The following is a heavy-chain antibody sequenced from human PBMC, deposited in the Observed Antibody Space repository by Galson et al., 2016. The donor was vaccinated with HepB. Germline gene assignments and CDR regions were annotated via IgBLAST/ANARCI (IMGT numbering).Heavy chain of an antibody. J-gene: IGHJ3*02. D-gene: IGHD5-12*01. V-gene: IGHV1-18*01. CDR1: GYTFTGYG. CDR3: AIGYGAETPGDAFDI. Sequence: SVKVSCKASGYTFTGYGISWVRQAPGQGLEWMGWISAYNGNTNYAQKLQGRVTMTTDTSTSTAYMELRRLTSDDTAVYYCAIGYGAETPGDAFDIWGRGTVVTVSS. CDR2: ISAYNGNT.